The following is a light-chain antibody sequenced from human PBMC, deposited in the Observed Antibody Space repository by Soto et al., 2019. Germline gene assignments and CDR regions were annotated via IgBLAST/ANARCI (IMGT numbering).Light chain of an antibody. CDR3: QQYNNWPPT. J-gene: IGKJ4*01. CDR2: GAS. CDR1: QSVSSN. V-gene: IGKV3-15*01. Sequence: EIVMTQSPATLSVSPGERVTLSCRASQSVSSNLAWYQQKPGQAPRLLIHGASTRATGIPARFRGSGSGTEFTLTIGSLQSEDSAVYYCQQYNNWPPTFGGGTKV.